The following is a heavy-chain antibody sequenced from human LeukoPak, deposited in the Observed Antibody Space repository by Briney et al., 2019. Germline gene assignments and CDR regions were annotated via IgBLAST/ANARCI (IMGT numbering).Heavy chain of an antibody. V-gene: IGHV4-59*01. CDR3: ARGGGSYFLFDY. D-gene: IGHD1-26*01. CDR2: IHYSGST. CDR1: GGSISDDY. Sequence: PSETPSLSCTVSGGSISDDYWSWIRQPPGKGLEWIAFIHYSGSTNYNPSLKSRVTISVDTSKNQFSLKLSSVTAADTAVYYCARGGGSYFLFDYWGQGTLVTVSS. J-gene: IGHJ4*02.